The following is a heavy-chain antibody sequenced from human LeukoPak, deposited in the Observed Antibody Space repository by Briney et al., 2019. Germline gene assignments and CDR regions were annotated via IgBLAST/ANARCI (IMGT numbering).Heavy chain of an antibody. CDR3: AKDQESSSWQPGGLDY. D-gene: IGHD6-13*01. V-gene: IGHV3-23*01. CDR2: ISGSGGST. CDR1: GFTFSSYD. Sequence: PGGSLRLSCAASGFTFSSYDMSWVRQAPGKGLEWVSAISGSGGSTYYADSVKGRFTISRDNSKNTLYLQMNSLRAEDTAVYYCAKDQESSSWQPGGLDYWGQGTLVTVSS. J-gene: IGHJ4*02.